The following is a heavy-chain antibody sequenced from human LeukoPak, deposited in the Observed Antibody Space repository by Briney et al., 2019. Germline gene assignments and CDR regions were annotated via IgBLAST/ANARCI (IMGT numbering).Heavy chain of an antibody. V-gene: IGHV3-30-3*01. CDR1: GFTFSSYA. CDR3: ARVDGYCTNGVCYDY. J-gene: IGHJ4*02. D-gene: IGHD2-8*01. Sequence: PGGSLRLSCAASGFTFSSYAMHWVRQAPGKGLEWVAVISYDGSNKYYADSVKGRFTISRDNSKNTLYLQMNSLRAEDTAVYYCARVDGYCTNGVCYDYWGQGTLVTVSS. CDR2: ISYDGSNK.